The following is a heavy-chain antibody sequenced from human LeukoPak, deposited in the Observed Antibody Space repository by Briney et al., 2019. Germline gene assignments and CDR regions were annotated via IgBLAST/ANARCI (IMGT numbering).Heavy chain of an antibody. V-gene: IGHV4-59*01. Sequence: KTSETLSLTCTVSGDSISSYYGSWIRRPPGKGLEWIGYIYHSGSTNYNPSLKSRVTISADTSKDQFFLKLASVTAADTAVYYCATGYSSTWYYFDYWGQGTLVTVSS. CDR2: IYHSGST. J-gene: IGHJ4*02. CDR3: ATGYSSTWYYFDY. CDR1: GDSISSYY. D-gene: IGHD6-13*01.